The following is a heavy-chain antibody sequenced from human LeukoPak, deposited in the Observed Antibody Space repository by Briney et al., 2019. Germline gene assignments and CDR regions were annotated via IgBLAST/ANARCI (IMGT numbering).Heavy chain of an antibody. CDR2: IRYDGSNK. CDR3: AILLPNYYGSGSTD. J-gene: IGHJ4*02. D-gene: IGHD3-10*01. CDR1: GSTFSSYG. Sequence: GGSLRLSCAASGSTFSSYGMHWVRQAPGKGLEWVAFIRYDGSNKYYADSVKGRFTISRDNSKNTLYLQMNSLRAEDTAVYYCAILLPNYYGSGSTDWGQGTLVTVSP. V-gene: IGHV3-30*02.